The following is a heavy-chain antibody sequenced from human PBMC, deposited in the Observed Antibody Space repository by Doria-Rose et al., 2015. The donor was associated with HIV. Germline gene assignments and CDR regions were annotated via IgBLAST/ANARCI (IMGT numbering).Heavy chain of an antibody. J-gene: IGHJ4*02. CDR3: ARIKSSRWYHKYYFDF. CDR2: IFSDDER. Sequence: QITLKECGPVLVKPTETLTLTCTVSGVSLSSPGMGVSWIRQPPGKALEWLANIFSDDERSYKTSLKSRLTISRGTSKGQVVLTMTDMDPVDTATYYCARIKSSRWYHKYYFDFWGQGTLVIVSA. D-gene: IGHD6-13*01. CDR1: GVSLSSPGMG. V-gene: IGHV2-26*01.